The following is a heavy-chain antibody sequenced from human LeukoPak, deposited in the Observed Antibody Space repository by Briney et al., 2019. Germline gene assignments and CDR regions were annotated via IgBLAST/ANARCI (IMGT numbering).Heavy chain of an antibody. D-gene: IGHD3-9*01. CDR2: IGYDGSNK. J-gene: IGHJ3*02. CDR3: AKGYYEIHDAFDI. Sequence: GRSLRLSCAASGFTFSDYAMHWVRQAPGKGLEWVAVIGYDGSNKYDADSVKGRFTISRDNSKNMMYLQMNSLRAEDTAVYYCAKGYYEIHDAFDIWGQGTMATVSS. CDR1: GFTFSDYA. V-gene: IGHV3-33*06.